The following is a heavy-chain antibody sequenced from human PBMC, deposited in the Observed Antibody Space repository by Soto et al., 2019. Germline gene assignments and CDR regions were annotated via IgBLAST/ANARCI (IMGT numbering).Heavy chain of an antibody. CDR1: GGSISGYY. CDR3: ARVVIVPAARGHYNYFYMEV. J-gene: IGHJ6*03. Sequence: SETLSLTCTVSGGSISGYYWIWIRQPPGKGLEWIGYIYSSGSPNYNPSLKGRAAISVDTSENQTSLRLSSVTAADTAVYYCARVVIVPAARGHYNYFYMEVWGKGTTVTVSS. D-gene: IGHD2-2*01. CDR2: IYSSGSP. V-gene: IGHV4-59*08.